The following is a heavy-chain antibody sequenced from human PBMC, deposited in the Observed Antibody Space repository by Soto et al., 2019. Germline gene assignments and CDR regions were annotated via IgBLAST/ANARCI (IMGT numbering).Heavy chain of an antibody. Sequence: EVQLVESGGGLVQPGRSLRLSCAASGFTFDDYAMHWVRQAPGKGLEWVSGISWNSGSIGYAGYVKGRFTISRDNAKKFLYLQMNSLRAEDTVLYYCAKKGKADGGWGFDAFDIWGQGTMVTVSS. V-gene: IGHV3-9*01. CDR2: ISWNSGSI. J-gene: IGHJ3*02. CDR3: AKKGKADGGWGFDAFDI. CDR1: GFTFDDYA. D-gene: IGHD3-16*01.